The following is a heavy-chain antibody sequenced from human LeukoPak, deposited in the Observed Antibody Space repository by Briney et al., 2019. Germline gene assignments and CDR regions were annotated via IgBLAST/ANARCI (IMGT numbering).Heavy chain of an antibody. CDR2: IYHSGST. J-gene: IGHJ5*02. CDR1: GGSISSGGYS. CDR3: ARGSNYNILTGYQINWFDP. Sequence: SEILSLTCAVSGGSISSGGYSWSWIRQPPGKGLEWIGYIYHSGSTYYNPSLKSRVTISVDRSKNQFSLKLSSVTAADTAVYYCARGSNYNILTGYQINWFDPWGQGTLVTVSS. D-gene: IGHD3-9*01. V-gene: IGHV4-30-2*01.